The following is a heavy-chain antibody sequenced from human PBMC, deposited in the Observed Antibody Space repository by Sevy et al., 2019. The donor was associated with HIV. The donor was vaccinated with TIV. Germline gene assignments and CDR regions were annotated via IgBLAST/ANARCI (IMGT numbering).Heavy chain of an antibody. CDR3: ARSSGPYYDFWSGYYTGYFDY. D-gene: IGHD3-3*01. Sequence: SETLSLTCTVSGGSISSYYWSWIRQPPGKGLEWIGYIYYSGSTNYNPSLKSRVTISVDTSKNQFSLKLSSVTAADTAVYYCARSSGPYYDFWSGYYTGYFDYWGQGTLVTVSS. CDR2: IYYSGST. J-gene: IGHJ4*02. CDR1: GGSISSYY. V-gene: IGHV4-59*13.